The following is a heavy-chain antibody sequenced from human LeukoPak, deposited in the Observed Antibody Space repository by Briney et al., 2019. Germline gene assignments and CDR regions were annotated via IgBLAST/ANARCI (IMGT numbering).Heavy chain of an antibody. V-gene: IGHV3-74*01. CDR2: VNSDGSGT. J-gene: IGHJ4*02. CDR1: GFTFSRYS. CDR3: VCLGLGGLSLD. Sequence: GGSLRLSWAASGFTFSRYSLHWARHARGEGLVSVSHVNSDGSGTDYAKSVKGRFTSSRDNAKNTLYLQLNSLRVDDTAVYYCVCLGLGGLSLDWGQGSLVTVSS. D-gene: IGHD3-16*01.